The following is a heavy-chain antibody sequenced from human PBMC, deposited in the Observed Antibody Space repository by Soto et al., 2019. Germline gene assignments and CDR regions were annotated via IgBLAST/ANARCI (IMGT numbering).Heavy chain of an antibody. D-gene: IGHD3-10*01. CDR3: ARSYYYGSGSYYNPPFDP. J-gene: IGHJ5*02. V-gene: IGHV3-33*01. Sequence: WSLRHSCAATEFTFSSHGMHLARQAPGKGLGWVAVIWYDGSNKYYADSVKGRFTISRDNSKNTLYLQMNSLRAEDTAVYYCARSYYYGSGSYYNPPFDPWGQGT. CDR1: EFTFSSHG. CDR2: IWYDGSNK.